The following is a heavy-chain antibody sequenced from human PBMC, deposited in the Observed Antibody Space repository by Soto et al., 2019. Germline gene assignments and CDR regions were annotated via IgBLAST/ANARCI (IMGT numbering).Heavy chain of an antibody. CDR1: GFTFGDYA. CDR3: TRVGIVVVPAAPDY. CDR2: IRSKAYGGTT. D-gene: IGHD2-2*01. V-gene: IGHV3-49*03. Sequence: PGGSLRLSCTASGFTFGDYAMSWFRQAPGKGLEWVGFIRSKAYGGTTEYAASVKGRFTISRDDSKSIAYLQMNSLKTEDTAVYYCTRVGIVVVPAAPDYWGQGTLVTVSS. J-gene: IGHJ4*02.